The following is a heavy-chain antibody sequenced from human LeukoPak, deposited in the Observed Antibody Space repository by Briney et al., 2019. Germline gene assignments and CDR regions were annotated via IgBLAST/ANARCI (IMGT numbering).Heavy chain of an antibody. CDR3: AKAATYFYGSVTYDWFES. J-gene: IGHJ5*01. CDR1: GGSFSGYY. CDR2: IESNGLT. V-gene: IGHV3-74*01. Sequence: PSETLSLTCAVYGGSFSGYYWSWIRQPPGKGLMWVSRIESNGLTLYADSVRDRFTISRDNGKNTIYLQMNSLRVDDTAIYYCAKAATYFYGSVTYDWFESWGQGTLVTVSS. D-gene: IGHD3-10*01.